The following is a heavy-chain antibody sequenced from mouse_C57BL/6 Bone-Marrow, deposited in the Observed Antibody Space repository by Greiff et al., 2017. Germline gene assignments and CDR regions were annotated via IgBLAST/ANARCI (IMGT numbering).Heavy chain of an antibody. CDR1: GYTFTSYG. V-gene: IGHV1-81*01. D-gene: IGHD6-2*01. J-gene: IGHJ4*01. CDR2: IYPRSGNT. CDR3: VSRYYAKDY. Sequence: QVHVKQSGAALARPGASVKLSCKASGYTFTSYGISWVKQRTGQGLEWIGEIYPRSGNTYYNEKFKGKATLTADKSSSTAYMELRSLTSEDSAVYFCVSRYYAKDYWGQGTSVTVSS.